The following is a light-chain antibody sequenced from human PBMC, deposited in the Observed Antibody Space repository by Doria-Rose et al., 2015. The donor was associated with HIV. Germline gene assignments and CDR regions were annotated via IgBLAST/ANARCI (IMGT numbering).Light chain of an antibody. V-gene: IGKV3-15*01. J-gene: IGKJ2*01. CDR2: GAS. CDR3: QQYHSWPPAYT. Sequence: CRASQSVSSNLAWYQQKPGQAPRLLIYGASTRAAGIPARFSGRGSGTESTLIITTTQSEDIAVYYRQQYHSWPPAYTFGQGTNLEIK. CDR1: QSVSSN.